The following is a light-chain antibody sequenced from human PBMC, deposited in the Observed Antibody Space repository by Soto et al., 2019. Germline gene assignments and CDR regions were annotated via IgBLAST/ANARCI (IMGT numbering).Light chain of an antibody. CDR1: SSNIGGNS. CDR3: AAWDDNLNGPV. CDR2: SDD. J-gene: IGLJ2*01. V-gene: IGLV1-44*01. Sequence: QSVLTQPPSASGTPGQRVTISCSGSSSNIGGNSVNWYQHLPGTAPKILMYSDDERPSGVPDRFSGSKSGTSASLAISGLQSEDEADYYCAAWDDNLNGPVFGGGT.